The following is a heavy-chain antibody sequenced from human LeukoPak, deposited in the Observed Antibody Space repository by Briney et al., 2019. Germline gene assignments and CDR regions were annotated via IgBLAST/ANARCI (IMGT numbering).Heavy chain of an antibody. CDR2: ISAYNGDT. D-gene: IGHD6-25*01. CDR1: GYTFSSYG. V-gene: IGHV1-18*01. CDR3: ARVAERHLDYYFDY. Sequence: ASVKVSCKASGYTFSSYGFSWVRQAPGQGVEWMGWISAYNGDTKYAQKLQGRVTMTTDTSTTTAYMELRSLRSDDTAVYYCARVAERHLDYYFDYWGQGTLVTVSS. J-gene: IGHJ4*02.